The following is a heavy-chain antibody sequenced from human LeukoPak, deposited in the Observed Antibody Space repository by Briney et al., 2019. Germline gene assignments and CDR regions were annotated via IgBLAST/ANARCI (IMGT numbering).Heavy chain of an antibody. CDR1: GGSFSGYY. V-gene: IGHV4-34*01. CDR3: ARGRRITMIVVVISNAFDI. CDR2: LNHSGST. J-gene: IGHJ3*02. D-gene: IGHD3-22*01. Sequence: SETLSLTCAVYGGSFSGYYWGWFRKPPGRGLGGVGELNHSGSTNYNPSLKSRVTISVDTSKNQFSLKLSSVTAADTAVYYCARGRRITMIVVVISNAFDIWGQGTMVTVSS.